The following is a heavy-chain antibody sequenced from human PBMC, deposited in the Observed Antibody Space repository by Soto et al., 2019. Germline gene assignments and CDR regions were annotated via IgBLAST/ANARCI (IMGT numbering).Heavy chain of an antibody. V-gene: IGHV4-38-2*01. D-gene: IGHD3-22*01. Sequence: PSGTPALTRAVVGFSLRRGFYLGWLRPPPGKGLEGLGSTYHGGSTYYNPSLNSRVTLSIDMTNNHVSLILNSVTAADTAVYYCARVGPWVPYYYDSSPYTFENWFDPWGQGTLVTVSS. CDR2: TYHGGST. CDR1: GFSLRRGFY. J-gene: IGHJ5*02. CDR3: ARVGPWVPYYYDSSPYTFENWFDP.